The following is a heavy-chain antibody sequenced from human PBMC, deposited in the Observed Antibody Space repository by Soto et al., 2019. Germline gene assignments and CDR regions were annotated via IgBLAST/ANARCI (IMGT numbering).Heavy chain of an antibody. J-gene: IGHJ5*01. V-gene: IGHV4-39*01. D-gene: IGHD3-3*01. Sequence: SETRSVTCTVSGGSISSSSYYWGWIRQPPGKGLEWIGSIYYSGSTYYNPSLKSRVTISVDTSRNQFSLKLSSVTAADTAVYYCARHKSYDYGTASTWFYTRAQRTPVPVSS. CDR2: IYYSGST. CDR1: GGSISSSSYY. CDR3: ARHKSYDYGTASTWFYT.